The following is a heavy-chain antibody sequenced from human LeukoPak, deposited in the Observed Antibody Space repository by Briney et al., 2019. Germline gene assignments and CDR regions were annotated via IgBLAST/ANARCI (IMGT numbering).Heavy chain of an antibody. J-gene: IGHJ4*02. V-gene: IGHV1-18*01. CDR1: GYTFSNYG. CDR3: AREPYAGYGPPFDY. CDR2: IGAYNGDT. D-gene: IGHD5-12*01. Sequence: ASVKVSCKASGYTFSNYGINWVRQAPGQGLEWMGWIGAYNGDTNYAQKLQGRVTLTTDTSTSTAYMELRGLRSDDTAMYYCAREPYAGYGPPFDYWGQGTLVTVSS.